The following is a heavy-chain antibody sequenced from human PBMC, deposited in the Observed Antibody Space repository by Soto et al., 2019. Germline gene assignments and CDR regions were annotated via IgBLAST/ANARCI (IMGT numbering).Heavy chain of an antibody. CDR1: GFTFSAYY. Sequence: QVQLVQSGAEVKKPGASVKVSCKASGFTFSAYYIYWVRQAPGQGLEWIGWINPNSGGTNNAQKFQGRVTMTGDTSTSTVYMELSALIPDDTAVYYCARSLLDEYSSSWRSAYYGMDVWGQVTTVTVSS. CDR2: INPNSGGT. CDR3: ARSLLDEYSSSWRSAYYGMDV. D-gene: IGHD6-13*01. J-gene: IGHJ6*02. V-gene: IGHV1-2*02.